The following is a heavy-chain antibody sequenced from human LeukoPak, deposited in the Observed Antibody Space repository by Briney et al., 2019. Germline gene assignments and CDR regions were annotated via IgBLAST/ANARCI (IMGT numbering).Heavy chain of an antibody. Sequence: GGSLRLSCAASGFNFTTHGMNWVRQAPGKGLEWLSSICYSGSYTYYTDSVKGRFTISRDNAKNSLYLQMNSLRAEDTAVYYCARYVRSYYDSEREPFDYWGQGTLVTVSS. D-gene: IGHD1-26*01. CDR1: GFNFTTHG. CDR3: ARYVRSYYDSEREPFDY. J-gene: IGHJ4*02. CDR2: ICYSGSYT. V-gene: IGHV3-21*01.